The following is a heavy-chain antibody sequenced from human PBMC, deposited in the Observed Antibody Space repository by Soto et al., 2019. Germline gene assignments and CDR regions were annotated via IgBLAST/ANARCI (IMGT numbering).Heavy chain of an antibody. CDR3: ARHGSSTSCFGY. Sequence: SETLSLTCTVSGGSISSYYWSWIRQSPGKGLEWIGYIYYSGSTNYNPSLKSRVTISVDTSKNQFSLKLNSVTAADTAVYYCARHGSSTSCFGYWGQGTLITVS. D-gene: IGHD2-2*01. CDR2: IYYSGST. J-gene: IGHJ4*02. V-gene: IGHV4-59*08. CDR1: GGSISSYY.